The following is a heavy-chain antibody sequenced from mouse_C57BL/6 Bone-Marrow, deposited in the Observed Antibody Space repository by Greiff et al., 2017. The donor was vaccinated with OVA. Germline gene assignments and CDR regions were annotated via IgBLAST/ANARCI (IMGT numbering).Heavy chain of an antibody. Sequence: VMLVESGPGLVAPSQSLSITCTVSGFSLTSYGVSWVRQPPGKGLEWLGVIWGDGSTNYHSALISRLSIRKDNSKSQVFVKLNSLQTDDTATYYCAKEGRDYAMDYWGQGSSVTVSS. V-gene: IGHV2-3*01. CDR1: GFSLTSYG. CDR2: IWGDGST. CDR3: AKEGRDYAMDY. J-gene: IGHJ4*01.